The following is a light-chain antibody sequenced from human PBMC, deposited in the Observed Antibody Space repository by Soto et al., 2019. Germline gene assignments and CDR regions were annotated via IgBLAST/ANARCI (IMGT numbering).Light chain of an antibody. CDR2: ENY. Sequence: QSVLTQPPSVSAAPGQKVTISCSGSSSNIGRNFVSWFQQLPGTAPKLLIFENYKRPSGVPERFSGSKSGTSATLGITGLQTGDEADDFCATWESSLNVGVFGGGTKLTVL. CDR3: ATWESSLNVGV. J-gene: IGLJ2*01. V-gene: IGLV1-51*02. CDR1: SSNIGRNF.